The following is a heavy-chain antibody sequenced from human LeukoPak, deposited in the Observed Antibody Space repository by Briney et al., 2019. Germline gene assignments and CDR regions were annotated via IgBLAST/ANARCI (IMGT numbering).Heavy chain of an antibody. D-gene: IGHD3-9*01. CDR3: AKEADILTGYWDY. V-gene: IGHV3-23*01. CDR1: GFTFSNYA. CDR2: ISDSGGST. J-gene: IGHJ4*02. Sequence: GGSLRLSCAASGFTFSNYAMSWVRQAPGKGLEWVSAISDSGGSTYYADSVKGRFTISRDNSKNTLHLQMNSLRAEDTAVYYCAKEADILTGYWDYWGQGTLVTVSS.